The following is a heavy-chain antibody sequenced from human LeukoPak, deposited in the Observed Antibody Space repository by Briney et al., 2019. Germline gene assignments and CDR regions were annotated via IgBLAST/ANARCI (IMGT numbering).Heavy chain of an antibody. Sequence: GGSLRLSCAASGFTFSSYSMNWVRQAPGKGLEWISYIIGSGDIIYYADSVKGRFTISRDNAKNSLFLQMNSLTADDTAVYYCARERTTIVSGTTIGAYWGQGTLVTVSS. V-gene: IGHV3-48*04. CDR2: IIGSGDII. J-gene: IGHJ4*02. CDR1: GFTFSSYS. D-gene: IGHD2/OR15-2a*01. CDR3: ARERTTIVSGTTIGAY.